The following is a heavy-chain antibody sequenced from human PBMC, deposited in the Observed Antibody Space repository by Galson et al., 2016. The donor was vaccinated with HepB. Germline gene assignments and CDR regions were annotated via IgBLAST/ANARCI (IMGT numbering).Heavy chain of an antibody. CDR1: GFTFSTSA. CDR2: ISSTSHST. CDR3: ARNPGASTWG. V-gene: IGHV3-23*01. J-gene: IGHJ4*02. D-gene: IGHD6-13*01. Sequence: SLRLSCAASGFTFSTSAMSWVRQAPGQGLEWVSAISSTSHSTYYADSVKGRFSISRDNSKNTLYLQMNSLSAEDTAVYYCARNPGASTWGWGQGTLVTVAS.